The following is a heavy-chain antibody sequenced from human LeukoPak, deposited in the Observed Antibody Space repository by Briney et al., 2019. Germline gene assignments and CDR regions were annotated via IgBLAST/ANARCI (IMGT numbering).Heavy chain of an antibody. V-gene: IGHV4-39*07. D-gene: IGHD3-22*01. CDR2: IYYSGST. CDR3: ASTGVGGGMIVVDPYYFDY. Sequence: PSETLSLTCTVSGGSISSSSYYWGWIRQPPGKGLEWIGSIYYSGSTYYNPSLKSRVTISVDTSKNQFSLKLSSVTAADTAVYYCASTGVGGGMIVVDPYYFDYWGQGTLVTVSS. J-gene: IGHJ4*02. CDR1: GGSISSSSYY.